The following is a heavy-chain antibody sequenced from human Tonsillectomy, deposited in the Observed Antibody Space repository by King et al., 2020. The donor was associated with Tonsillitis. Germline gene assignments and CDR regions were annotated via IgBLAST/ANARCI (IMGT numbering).Heavy chain of an antibody. CDR2: LRSGRSTM. Sequence: VQLVESGGGLVQPGGSLRLSCAASGFTLSSYNMNWVRQAPGKGLEWISYLRSGRSTMFYADSVKRRFTHSRDNAKTSLYLQMNSLRAEDTAVYYCAREMYYYDAFDIWGQGTMVTVSS. CDR1: GFTLSSYN. J-gene: IGHJ3*02. CDR3: AREMYYYDAFDI. D-gene: IGHD3-10*01. V-gene: IGHV3-48*01.